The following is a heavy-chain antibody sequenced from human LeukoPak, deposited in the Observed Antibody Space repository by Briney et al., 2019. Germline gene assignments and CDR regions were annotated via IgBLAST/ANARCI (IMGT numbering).Heavy chain of an antibody. D-gene: IGHD2-8*01. CDR3: ARGGGYCTNGVCYYDY. Sequence: SETLSLTCTVSGGSISSSSYYWGWIRQPPGKGLEWIGSIYYSGSTYYNPSLKSRVTISVDTSKNQFSLKLSSVTAADTAVYYCARGGGYCTNGVCYYDYWGQGTLVTVSS. CDR1: GGSISSSSYY. CDR2: IYYSGST. V-gene: IGHV4-39*07. J-gene: IGHJ4*02.